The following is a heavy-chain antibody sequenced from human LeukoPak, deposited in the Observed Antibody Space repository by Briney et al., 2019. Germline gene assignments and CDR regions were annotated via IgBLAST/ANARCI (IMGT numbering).Heavy chain of an antibody. Sequence: GGSLRLSCAASGFTFSSYAMYWVRQAPGKGLEWVSGIFGSGGSTHYADSVKGRFTISRDNSKNTVYLQMNSLRAEDTAVYYCTKTAPAAIYWFDPWGQGTLVTVSS. CDR3: TKTAPAAIYWFDP. J-gene: IGHJ5*02. D-gene: IGHD2-2*02. V-gene: IGHV3-23*01. CDR1: GFTFSSYA. CDR2: IFGSGGST.